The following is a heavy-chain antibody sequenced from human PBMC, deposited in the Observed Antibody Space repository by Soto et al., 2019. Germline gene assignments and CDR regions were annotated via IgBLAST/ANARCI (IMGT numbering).Heavy chain of an antibody. Sequence: PGESLKISCKASGYSFSRCSIGWVRQMPGKGLEWMGIINPTDSTTRYSPSFQGHVTISADKSISTAYLQWSSLKASDTAMYYCARFDGRGRGPQPWKWDVIIPKDSSYYNDMDAHAMDVWGQGTSVTVSS. CDR3: ARFDGRGRGPQPWKWDVIIPKDSSYYNDMDAHAMDV. CDR2: INPTDSTT. J-gene: IGHJ6*02. CDR1: GYSFSRCS. D-gene: IGHD5-18*01. V-gene: IGHV5-51*01.